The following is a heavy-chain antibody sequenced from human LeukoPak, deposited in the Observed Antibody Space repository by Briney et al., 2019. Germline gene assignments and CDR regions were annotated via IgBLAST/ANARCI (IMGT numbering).Heavy chain of an antibody. CDR1: GFTLSSYA. D-gene: IGHD6-13*01. Sequence: PGGSLRLSCAASGFTLSSYAMSWVRQAPGKGLEWVSAISDSGNTYHADSVKGRFTFSRDNSKNTLYLQMNSLRVEDTAIYYCAKGGSSSWDYFDSWGQGTLVTVSP. CDR2: ISDSGNT. V-gene: IGHV3-23*01. CDR3: AKGGSSSWDYFDS. J-gene: IGHJ4*02.